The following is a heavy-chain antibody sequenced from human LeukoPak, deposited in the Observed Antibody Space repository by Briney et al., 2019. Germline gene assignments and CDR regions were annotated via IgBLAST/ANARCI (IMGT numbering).Heavy chain of an antibody. D-gene: IGHD1-20*01. V-gene: IGHV1-69*04. CDR3: VNNWNGGEVDY. CDR2: IIPIFGIA. CDR1: GYTFTSYA. J-gene: IGHJ4*02. Sequence: ASVKVSCKASGYTFTSYAISWVRQAPGQGLEWMGRIIPIFGIANYAQKFQGRVTITADKSTSTAYMELSSLRSEDTAVYYCVNNWNGGEVDYWGQGTLVTVSS.